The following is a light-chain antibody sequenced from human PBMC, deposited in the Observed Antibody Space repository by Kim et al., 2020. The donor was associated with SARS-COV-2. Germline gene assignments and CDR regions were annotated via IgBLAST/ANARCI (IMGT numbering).Light chain of an antibody. CDR3: SSYTTSKTFV. V-gene: IGLV2-18*02. CDR2: EVS. CDR1: SSDVGSYDR. Sequence: QSALTQPPSVSGSPGQSVTISCTGTSSDVGSYDRVSWYQQPPGTAPKLMIYEVSNRPSRVPDRFSGSKSGNTASLAISGLQAEDEADYYCSSYTTSKTFVFGTGTKVTVL. J-gene: IGLJ1*01.